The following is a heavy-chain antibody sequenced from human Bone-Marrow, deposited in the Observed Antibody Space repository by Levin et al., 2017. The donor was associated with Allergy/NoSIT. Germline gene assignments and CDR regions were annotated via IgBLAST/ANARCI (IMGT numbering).Heavy chain of an antibody. CDR2: ISSSGSDM. D-gene: IGHD2-8*02. V-gene: IGHV3-21*01. J-gene: IGHJ3*02. CDR1: GFTFSIYS. Sequence: MPGGSLRLSCTVSGFTFSIYSINWVRQAPGKGLEWVSSISSSGSDMYYVDSVRGRFTISRDNAKNSLTLQMNSLRAEDTAVYYCARGIIGDVRVAHKEASDIWGQGTMVSVSS. CDR3: ARGIIGDVRVAHKEASDI.